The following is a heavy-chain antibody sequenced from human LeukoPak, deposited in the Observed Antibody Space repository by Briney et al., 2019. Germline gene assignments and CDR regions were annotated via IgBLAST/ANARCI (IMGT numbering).Heavy chain of an antibody. CDR2: IYHTGNT. Sequence: SETLSLTCTVSGGSITSYYWSWLRQPPGKELEWIGYIYHTGNTNYNPSLKSRVTISIDTSKNQFSLKLTSVTAADTAVYYCARRLNVAGPYFDDWSQRTLVTVYS. J-gene: IGHJ4*01. CDR3: ARRLNVAGPYFDD. D-gene: IGHD6-19*01. CDR1: GGSITSYY. V-gene: IGHV4-59*08.